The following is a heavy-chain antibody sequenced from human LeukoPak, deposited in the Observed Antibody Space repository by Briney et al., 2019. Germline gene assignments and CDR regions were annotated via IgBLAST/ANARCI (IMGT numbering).Heavy chain of an antibody. V-gene: IGHV1-18*01. D-gene: IGHD5-24*01. CDR2: IGAYNGNT. CDR1: GYIFTSYG. J-gene: IGHJ4*02. CDR3: ARVRGRDGTYYFDY. Sequence: VASVKVSCKASGYIFTSYGISWVRQAPGQGLEWMGWIGAYNGNTNYAQKLQGRVTVTTDTSTSTAYMELRSLTSDDTAVYYCARVRGRDGTYYFDYWGQGTLVTVSS.